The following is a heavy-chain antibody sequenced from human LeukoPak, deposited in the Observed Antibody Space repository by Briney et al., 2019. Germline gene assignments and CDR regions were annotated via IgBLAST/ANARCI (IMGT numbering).Heavy chain of an antibody. Sequence: PGGSLRLSCAASGFTFSSYAMSWVRQAPGKGLEWVSAISGSGGSTYYADSVKGRFTISRDNSKNTLYLQMNSLRAEDAAVYYCTTETYYYDSSGYYPTPNFDYWGQGTLVTVSS. V-gene: IGHV3-23*01. J-gene: IGHJ4*02. D-gene: IGHD3-22*01. CDR3: TTETYYYDSSGYYPTPNFDY. CDR1: GFTFSSYA. CDR2: ISGSGGST.